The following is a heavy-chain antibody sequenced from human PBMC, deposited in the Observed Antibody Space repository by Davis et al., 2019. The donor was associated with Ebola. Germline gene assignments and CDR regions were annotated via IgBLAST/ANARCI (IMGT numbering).Heavy chain of an antibody. Sequence: PSETLSLTCTVSGGSISSSSYYWGWIRQPPGKGLEWIGSIYYSGSTYYNPSLKSRVTISVDTSKNQFSLKLSSVTAADTAVYYCARGDSDASDIWGQGTMVTVSS. V-gene: IGHV4-39*07. CDR3: ARGDSDASDI. J-gene: IGHJ3*02. CDR2: IYYSGST. CDR1: GGSISSSSYY. D-gene: IGHD3/OR15-3a*01.